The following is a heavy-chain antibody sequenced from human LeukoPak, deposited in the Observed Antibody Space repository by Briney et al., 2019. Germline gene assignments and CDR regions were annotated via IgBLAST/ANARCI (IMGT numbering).Heavy chain of an antibody. Sequence: GGSLRLSCAASGFTFSSYAMSWVRQAPGKGLEWVSAITTSGGSTYYADSVKGRFTISRDNSENTLYLQMNSLRAEDTAVYYCAKKRGTIAAFDYWGQGTLVTVSS. CDR3: AKKRGTIAAFDY. D-gene: IGHD6-13*01. CDR1: GFTFSSYA. J-gene: IGHJ4*02. CDR2: ITTSGGST. V-gene: IGHV3-23*01.